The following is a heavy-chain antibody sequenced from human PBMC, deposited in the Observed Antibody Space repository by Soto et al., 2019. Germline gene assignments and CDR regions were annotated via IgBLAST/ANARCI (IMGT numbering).Heavy chain of an antibody. CDR2: ISSGSGSI. D-gene: IGHD3-3*01. V-gene: IGHV3-48*02. J-gene: IGHJ4*02. CDR3: ASDFSDY. Sequence: EVQLVESGGGLVQPGGSLRLSCAASGFTFTAYSMNWVRQAPGKGLEWVSYISSGSGSIYYADSVKGRFTISGDDAKNPLFPKLHTLRYEDTAVCSSASDFSDYWGPGTLVTVSS. CDR1: GFTFTAYS.